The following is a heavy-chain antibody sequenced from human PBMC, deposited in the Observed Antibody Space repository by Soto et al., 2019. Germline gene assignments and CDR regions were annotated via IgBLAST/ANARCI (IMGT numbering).Heavy chain of an antibody. Sequence: RASVKVSCKASGGTFSSYAISWVRQAPGQGLEWMGGIIPIFGTANYAQKFQGRVTITSDDSTSTAYMELSSLRSEDTAVYYCATYQWEIVSHYFELWGQGTLVTVSS. CDR2: IIPIFGTA. J-gene: IGHJ4*02. CDR1: GGTFSSYA. D-gene: IGHD1-26*01. CDR3: ATYQWEIVSHYFEL. V-gene: IGHV1-69*13.